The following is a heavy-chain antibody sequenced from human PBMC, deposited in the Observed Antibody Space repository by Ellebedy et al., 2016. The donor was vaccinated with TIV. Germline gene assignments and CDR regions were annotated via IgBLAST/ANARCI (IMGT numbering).Heavy chain of an antibody. CDR1: GSDFTDYW. D-gene: IGHD4-17*01. CDR2: IYPGDSDT. Sequence: GESLKISCKVSGSDFTDYWIGWVRQMPGKGLESMGIIYPGDSDTRYSPSFEGQVTSSADKSISTAYLEWSSLKASDTAMYYCARHLGYADSEIDFWGQGTLVTVSS. CDR3: ARHLGYADSEIDF. J-gene: IGHJ4*02. V-gene: IGHV5-51*01.